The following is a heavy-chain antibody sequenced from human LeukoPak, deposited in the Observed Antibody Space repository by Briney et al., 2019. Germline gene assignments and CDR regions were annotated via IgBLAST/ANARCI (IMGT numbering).Heavy chain of an antibody. V-gene: IGHV4-59*01. CDR3: ARVSYCAGDCHSRQFDY. CDR1: GGSISSYY. CDR2: IYYSGST. J-gene: IGHJ4*02. Sequence: SETLSLTCTVSGGSISSYYWSWIRQPPGKGLEWIGYIYYSGSTNYNPSLKSRVTISIDTSKNQFSLRLSSVTAADTAVYYCARVSYCAGDCHSRQFDYWGQRTLVTISS. D-gene: IGHD2-21*02.